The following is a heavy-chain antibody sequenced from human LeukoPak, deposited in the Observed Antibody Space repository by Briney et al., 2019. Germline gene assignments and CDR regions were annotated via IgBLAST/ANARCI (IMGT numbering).Heavy chain of an antibody. CDR1: GFTFSSYA. CDR2: ISYDGNNK. CDR3: ARGPRFGIRMIVVVTKGHFDF. Sequence: GGSLRLSCAASGFTFSSYAMHWVRQAPGKGLEWVAAISYDGNNKFYADSVKGRFTISRDNSKNTLYLQMNSLRAEDTAVYYCARGPRFGIRMIVVVTKGHFDFWGLGTLVTVSS. D-gene: IGHD3-22*01. V-gene: IGHV3-30*04. J-gene: IGHJ4*02.